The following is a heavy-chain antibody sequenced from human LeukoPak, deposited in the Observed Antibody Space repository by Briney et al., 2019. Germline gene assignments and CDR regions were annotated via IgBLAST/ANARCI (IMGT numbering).Heavy chain of an antibody. J-gene: IGHJ3*02. CDR1: GFTFRKYA. D-gene: IGHD1-26*01. CDR2: IWNDGSDE. Sequence: PGWSLRLSGAGSGFTFRKYAMHGLGQTPGKGVDGVAAIWNDGSDENYADSVKGRFTISSDNSKSTLYLQMNSLRAEDSAVYYCAFEIGRSQGAFDIWGQGTMITVSS. V-gene: IGHV3-33*01. CDR3: AFEIGRSQGAFDI.